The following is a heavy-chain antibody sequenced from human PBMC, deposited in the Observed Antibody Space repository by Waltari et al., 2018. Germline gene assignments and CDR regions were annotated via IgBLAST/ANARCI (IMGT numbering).Heavy chain of an antibody. Sequence: EVQLVESGGGLVQPGGSLRLSCAAYGFTFSSYWMSWVRQAPGKGLEWVANIKQDGSEKYYVDSVKGRFTISRDNAKNSLYLQMNSLRAEDTAVYYCASHDYTLTLFDYWGQGTLVTVSS. D-gene: IGHD4-4*01. CDR1: GFTFSSYW. J-gene: IGHJ4*02. V-gene: IGHV3-7*01. CDR2: IKQDGSEK. CDR3: ASHDYTLTLFDY.